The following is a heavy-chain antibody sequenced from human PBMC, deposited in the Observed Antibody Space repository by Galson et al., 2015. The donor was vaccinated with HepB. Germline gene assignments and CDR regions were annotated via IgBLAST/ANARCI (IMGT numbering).Heavy chain of an antibody. V-gene: IGHV3-74*01. CDR3: ARDPGVRGHSYGYFDH. D-gene: IGHD5-18*01. CDR1: GFTFSNYW. CDR2: INSDESSA. J-gene: IGHJ4*02. Sequence: SLRLSCAASGFTFSNYWMHWVRQVPGKGLVWVSRINSDESSATYADSVKGRFTISRDNAKNTLYLQMNSLRAEDTAVYYCARDPGVRGHSYGYFDHWGQGTLVTVSS.